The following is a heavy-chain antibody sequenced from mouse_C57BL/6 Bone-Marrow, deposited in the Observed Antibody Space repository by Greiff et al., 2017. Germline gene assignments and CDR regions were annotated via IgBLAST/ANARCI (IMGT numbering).Heavy chain of an antibody. CDR2: IDPTSGGT. CDR3: ARMYYGSSYEDDAMAY. CDR1: GYTFTSYW. V-gene: IGHV1-72*01. D-gene: IGHD1-1*01. J-gene: IGHJ4*01. Sequence: QVQLQQSGAELVKPGASVKLSCKASGYTFTSYWMHWVKQRPGRGLEWIGRIDPTSGGTKYNEKFKSKATLTVDKPSSTAYMQLSSLTSEDSAVYYCARMYYGSSYEDDAMAYWGQGTSVTVSA.